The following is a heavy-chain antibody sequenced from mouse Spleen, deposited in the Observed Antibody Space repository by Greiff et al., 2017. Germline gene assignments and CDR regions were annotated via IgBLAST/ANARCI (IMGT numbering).Heavy chain of an antibody. V-gene: IGHV1-4*01. CDR2: INPSSGYT. CDR3: ARRGENYYGSSYWYFDV. J-gene: IGHJ1*01. D-gene: IGHD1-1*01. Sequence: QVQLQQSGAELARPGASVKMSCKASGYTFTSYTMHWVKQRPGQGLEWIGYINPSSGYTKYNQKFKDKATLTVDKSSSTAYMQLSSLTSEDSAVYYCARRGENYYGSSYWYFDVWGAGTTVTVSS. CDR1: GYTFTSYT.